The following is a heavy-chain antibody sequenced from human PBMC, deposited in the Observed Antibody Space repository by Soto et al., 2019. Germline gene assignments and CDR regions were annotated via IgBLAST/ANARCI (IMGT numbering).Heavy chain of an antibody. CDR1: GGSISSGGYS. V-gene: IGHV4-30-2*01. CDR2: ISHSGST. J-gene: IGHJ4*02. D-gene: IGHD6-6*01. Sequence: SGTLSLTCAVSGGSISSGGYSWSWIRQPPGKGLEWIGYISHSGSTYYNPSLKSRVTISVDRSKNQFSLKLSSVTAADTAMYYCASGSHVPHYWGQGTLVTVSS. CDR3: ASGSHVPHY.